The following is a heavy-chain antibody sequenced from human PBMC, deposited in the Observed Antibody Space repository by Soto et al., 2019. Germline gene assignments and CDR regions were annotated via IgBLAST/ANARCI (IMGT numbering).Heavy chain of an antibody. D-gene: IGHD6-19*01. V-gene: IGHV1-69*06. CDR1: GGTFSSYA. CDR3: AREGYSSGWYLY. CDR2: IIPIFGTA. J-gene: IGHJ4*02. Sequence: ASVKVSCKASGGTFSSYAISWVRQAPGQGLEWMGGIIPIFGTANYAQKFQGRVTITADKSTSTAYMELSSLRSEDTAVYYCAREGYSSGWYLYWGQGTLVTVSS.